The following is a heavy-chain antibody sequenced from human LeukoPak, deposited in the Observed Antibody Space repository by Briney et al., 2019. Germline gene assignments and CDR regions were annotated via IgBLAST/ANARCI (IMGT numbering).Heavy chain of an antibody. CDR1: GFTFTNYW. J-gene: IGHJ4*02. CDR3: ARDFQWLVGPIDY. Sequence: PGGSLRLPCEASGFTFTNYWMGWVRQAPGKGLEWVANIMKDGGHKNYVDSVKGRFTISRDNAKNSLFLQMNSLRVEDTAVYYCARDFQWLVGPIDYWGQGTLVTVSS. CDR2: IMKDGGHK. V-gene: IGHV3-7*01. D-gene: IGHD6-19*01.